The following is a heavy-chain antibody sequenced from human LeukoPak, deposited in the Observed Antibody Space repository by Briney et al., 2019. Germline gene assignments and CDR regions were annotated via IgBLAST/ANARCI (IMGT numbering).Heavy chain of an antibody. Sequence: AGGSLRLSCAASGFTFSSYAMSWVRQAPGKGLEWVSAISGSGGSTYYADSVKGRFTISRDNSKNTLYLHMNSLRAEDTAVYYCAKDRITMVRGAPEYYFDYWGQGTLVTVSS. J-gene: IGHJ4*02. CDR1: GFTFSSYA. D-gene: IGHD3-10*01. CDR3: AKDRITMVRGAPEYYFDY. CDR2: ISGSGGST. V-gene: IGHV3-23*01.